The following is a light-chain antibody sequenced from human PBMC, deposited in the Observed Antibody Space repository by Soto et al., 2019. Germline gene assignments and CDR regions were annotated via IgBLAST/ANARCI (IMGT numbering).Light chain of an antibody. V-gene: IGKV2-28*01. J-gene: IGKJ5*01. Sequence: DIVMTQSPLSLPVTPGEPASISCRSSQSLLHSNGHNYMDWYLQKPGQSPQLLIYLSSIRASGVNDRLSGSESSTDFTPKISRVEAEDFRVYYCNHDLPTPPTFGQGTRLEIK. CDR1: QSLLHSNGHNY. CDR2: LSS. CDR3: NHDLPTPPT.